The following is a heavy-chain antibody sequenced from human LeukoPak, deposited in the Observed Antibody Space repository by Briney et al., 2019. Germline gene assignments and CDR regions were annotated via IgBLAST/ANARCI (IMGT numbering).Heavy chain of an antibody. D-gene: IGHD1-1*01. CDR2: IIPHTGGT. CDR3: ARDRGQLPYYFDY. V-gene: IGHV1-2*02. CDR1: GYTFTGYY. J-gene: IGHJ4*02. Sequence: ASVKVSCKASGYTFTGYYLHWVRQALGQGLEWMGWIIPHTGGTEYAQRFQGRVTMTRDTSISTVYMQLSSLRSDDTAIYFCARDRGQLPYYFDYWGQGTLVTVSS.